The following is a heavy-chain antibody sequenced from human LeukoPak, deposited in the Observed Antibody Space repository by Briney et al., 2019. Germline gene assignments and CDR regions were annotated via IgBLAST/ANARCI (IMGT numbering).Heavy chain of an antibody. CDR3: ATTTRGEFDY. D-gene: IGHD1-1*01. V-gene: IGHV4-61*02. J-gene: IGHJ4*02. CDR2: IYTSGST. CDR1: GGSISSSSYY. Sequence: PSETLSLTCTVSGGSISSSSYYWSWIRQPAGKGLEWIGRIYTSGSTNYNPYNPSLKSRVTISIDTSKNQFSLKLSSVTAADTAVYYCATTTRGEFDYWGQGTLVTVSS.